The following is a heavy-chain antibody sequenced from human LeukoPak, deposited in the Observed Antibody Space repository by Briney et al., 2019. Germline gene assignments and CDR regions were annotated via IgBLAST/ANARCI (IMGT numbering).Heavy chain of an antibody. CDR1: GFTFSSYS. J-gene: IGHJ3*02. CDR3: ARDSEYSSSSGTFDI. Sequence: PGGSLRLSCAASGFTFSSYSMNWVRQAPGKGLEWVSYISSSSTIYYADSVKGRFTISRDNAKNSLYLQMNSLRAEDTAVYYCARDSEYSSSSGTFDIWGQGTMVTVSS. V-gene: IGHV3-48*01. CDR2: ISSSSTI. D-gene: IGHD6-6*01.